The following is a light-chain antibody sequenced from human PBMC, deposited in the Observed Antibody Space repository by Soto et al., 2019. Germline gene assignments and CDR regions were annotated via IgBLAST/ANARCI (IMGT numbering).Light chain of an antibody. V-gene: IGKV1-9*01. J-gene: IGKJ4*01. CDR1: RNINNY. CDR3: QQLNTYPLT. Sequence: DIQMTQSPSSLSASVGDRVTITCQASRNINNYLNWYQQKPGKAPKLLIYAASILQSGVPSRFSGSESGTEFTLTISSLQPEDFATYYCQQLNTYPLTFGGGTKVDIK. CDR2: AAS.